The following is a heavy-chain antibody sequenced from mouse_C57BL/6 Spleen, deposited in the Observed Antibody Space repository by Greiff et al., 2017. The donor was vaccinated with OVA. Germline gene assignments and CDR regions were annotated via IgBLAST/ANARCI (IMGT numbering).Heavy chain of an antibody. Sequence: EVQLQQSGPELVKPGASVKISCKASGYSFTGYYMNWVKQSPEKSLEWIGEINPSTGGTTYNQKFKAKATLTVDKSSSTAYMQLKRLTSEDSAVYYCAREGITTVVGDWYFDVWGTGTTVTVSS. V-gene: IGHV1-42*01. CDR1: GYSFTGYY. CDR2: INPSTGGT. D-gene: IGHD1-1*01. CDR3: AREGITTVVGDWYFDV. J-gene: IGHJ1*03.